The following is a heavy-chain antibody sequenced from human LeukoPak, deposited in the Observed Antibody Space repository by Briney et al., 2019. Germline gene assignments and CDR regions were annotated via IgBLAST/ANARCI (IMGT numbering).Heavy chain of an antibody. Sequence: SETLSLTCAVYGGSFSGYYWSWIRQPPGKGLEWIGEINHSGSTNYNRSLKSRVTISVDTSKNQFSLKLSSVTAADTAVYYCAKAIRPGTVLRYFDWLPRGAFDIWGQGTMVTVSS. CDR2: INHSGST. CDR1: GGSFSGYY. D-gene: IGHD3-9*01. V-gene: IGHV4-34*01. CDR3: AKAIRPGTVLRYFDWLPRGAFDI. J-gene: IGHJ3*02.